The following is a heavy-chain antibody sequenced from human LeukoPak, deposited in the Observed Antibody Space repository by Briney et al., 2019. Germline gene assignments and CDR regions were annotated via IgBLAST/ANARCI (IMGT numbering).Heavy chain of an antibody. CDR1: GGSISSGGYY. Sequence: SETLSLTCTVSGGSISSGGYYWSWIRQHPGKGLEWIGYIYYSGSTYYNPSLKSRVTISVDTSKNQFSLKLSSVTAADTAVYYCARDPAAYGSGRKGGLFWGQGTLVTVSS. CDR2: IYYSGST. J-gene: IGHJ4*02. D-gene: IGHD3-10*01. V-gene: IGHV4-31*03. CDR3: ARDPAAYGSGRKGGLF.